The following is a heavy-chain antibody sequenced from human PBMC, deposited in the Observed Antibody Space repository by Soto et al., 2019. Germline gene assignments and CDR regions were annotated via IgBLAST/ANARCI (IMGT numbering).Heavy chain of an antibody. CDR1: GFIFDDYA. V-gene: IGHV3-9*01. D-gene: IGHD6-19*01. J-gene: IGHJ4*02. CDR3: AKDIRRGFSSAWGD. Sequence: EVQLVESGGGLVQPARSLRLSCAASGFIFDDYAMHWVRQAPGKGLEWVSGMSWNSGTIAYADSVKGRFTVSRDNAKNSLYLQMNSLRADDTAVYYCAKDIRRGFSSAWGDWGQGALVTVSS. CDR2: MSWNSGTI.